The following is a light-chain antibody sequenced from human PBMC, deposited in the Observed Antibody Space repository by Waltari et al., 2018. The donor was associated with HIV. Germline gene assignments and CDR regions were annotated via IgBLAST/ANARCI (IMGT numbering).Light chain of an antibody. CDR1: QSLTTQ. CDR3: QQYGSWPLT. Sequence: ETVMPQSPATLSVSPGEGVTLSCRASQSLTTQLAWYQQKPGQPPRLLIYDISMRATGIPVRFSGSGSGTDFTLAITSRQSEDFAVYYCQQYGSWPLTFGGGTKVEIK. CDR2: DIS. V-gene: IGKV3-15*01. J-gene: IGKJ4*01.